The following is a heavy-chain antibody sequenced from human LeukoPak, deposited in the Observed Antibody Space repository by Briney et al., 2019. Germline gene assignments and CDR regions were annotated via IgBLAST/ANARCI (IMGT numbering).Heavy chain of an antibody. CDR2: IEADGTGA. CDR3: VRGGFNGN. J-gene: IGHJ4*02. D-gene: IGHD2-8*01. Sequence: GGSLTLYCIGSGFTFSSDRMLWLRQVPGKGLVWVSRIEADGTGAVYADAVEGRFTISRDNAKNMLYLQMNRLRAEDTAVYYCVRGGFNGNWGQGTLVTVSS. V-gene: IGHV3-74*03. CDR1: GFTFSSDR.